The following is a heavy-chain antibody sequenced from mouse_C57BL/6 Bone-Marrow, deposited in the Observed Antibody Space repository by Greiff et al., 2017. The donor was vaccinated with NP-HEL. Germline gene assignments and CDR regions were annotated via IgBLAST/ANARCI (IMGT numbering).Heavy chain of an antibody. V-gene: IGHV1-18*01. Sequence: EVQLQQSGPELVKPGASVKIPCKASGYTFTDYNMDWVKQSHGKSLEWIGDINPNNGGTIYNQKFKGKATLTVAQSSSTAYMELRSLTSEDSAVYYGASSYNYGSSYGDWYFDVWGTGTTVTVSS. CDR1: GYTFTDYN. D-gene: IGHD1-1*01. CDR3: ASSYNYGSSYGDWYFDV. J-gene: IGHJ1*03. CDR2: INPNNGGT.